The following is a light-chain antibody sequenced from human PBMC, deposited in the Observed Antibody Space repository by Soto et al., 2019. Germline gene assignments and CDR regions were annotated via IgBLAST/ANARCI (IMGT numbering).Light chain of an antibody. J-gene: IGLJ2*01. CDR1: SGPSSYA. CDR2: LSSDGSH. CDR3: QTWDTGARVV. Sequence: QSVLTQSPSASASLGASVKLTCTLSSGPSSYAIAWHQQQPEKGPRYLMKLSSDGSHSKGDGIPDRFSGSSSGAERYLTISSLQSEDEADYYCQTWDTGARVVFGGGTKVTVL. V-gene: IGLV4-69*01.